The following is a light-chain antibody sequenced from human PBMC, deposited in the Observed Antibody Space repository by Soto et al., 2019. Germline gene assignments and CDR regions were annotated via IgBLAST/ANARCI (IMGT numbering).Light chain of an antibody. Sequence: EIELTQSPGTLSLSPGDRATLSCRASQSVSSNYLAWYQQKPGQAPRLLIYGASSRATGIPDRFSGSGSGTDFTLTISRLEPEDFAVYYCQRYGTSLPLTFGGGTKVEIK. CDR3: QRYGTSLPLT. CDR1: QSVSSNY. V-gene: IGKV3-20*01. CDR2: GAS. J-gene: IGKJ4*01.